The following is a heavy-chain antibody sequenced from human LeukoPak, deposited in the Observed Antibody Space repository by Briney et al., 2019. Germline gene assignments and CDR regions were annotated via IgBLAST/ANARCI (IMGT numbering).Heavy chain of an antibody. V-gene: IGHV4-59*08. CDR1: GGSISSYY. J-gene: IGHJ4*02. D-gene: IGHD6-13*01. CDR3: ARLDGAQLGLDY. Sequence: PSETLSLTCTVSGGSISSYYWSWIRQPPGKGLEWIGYIYYSGSTNYNPSLKSRVTISVDTSKNQFSLKLGSVTAADTAVYYCARLDGAQLGLDYWGQGTLVTVSS. CDR2: IYYSGST.